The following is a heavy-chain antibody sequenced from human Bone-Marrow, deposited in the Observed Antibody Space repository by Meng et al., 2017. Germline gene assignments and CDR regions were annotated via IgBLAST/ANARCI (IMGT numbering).Heavy chain of an antibody. CDR1: GGSFSGYY. D-gene: IGHD4-17*01. J-gene: IGHJ4*02. CDR2: INHSGST. V-gene: IGHV4-34*01. Sequence: SETLSLTCAVYGGSFSGYYWSWIRQPPGKGLEWIGEINHSGSTNYNPSLKSRVTISVDTSKNQFSLKLSSVTAADTAVYYCASGSRPGDNFDYWGQGTLVTVSS. CDR3: ASGSRPGDNFDY.